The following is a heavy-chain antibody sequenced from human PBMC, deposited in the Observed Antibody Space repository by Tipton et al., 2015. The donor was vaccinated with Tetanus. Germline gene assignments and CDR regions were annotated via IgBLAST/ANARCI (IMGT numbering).Heavy chain of an antibody. CDR3: AKSVGSTGLYGMDV. CDR2: IYSGDSRT. D-gene: IGHD1-26*01. V-gene: IGHV3-23*03. Sequence: GSLRLSCVASGFTFGTYAMSWVRQAPGKGLEWVSVIYSGDSRTYYADSVKGRFTISRDNSKNTLYLQMNSLRADDTAVYYCAKSVGSTGLYGMDVWGQGTTVTVSS. CDR1: GFTFGTYA. J-gene: IGHJ6*02.